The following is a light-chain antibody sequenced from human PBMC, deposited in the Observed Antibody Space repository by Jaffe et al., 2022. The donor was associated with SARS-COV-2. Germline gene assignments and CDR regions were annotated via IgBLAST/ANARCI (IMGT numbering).Light chain of an antibody. V-gene: IGLV2-14*03. J-gene: IGLJ2*01. CDR3: SSYTTRSTLI. Sequence: QSALTQPASVSGSPGQSITISCTGTSSDVGGYYYVSWYQQYPGKAPQLMIFDVTSRPSGVSDRFSGSKSGDTASLTISGLQAEDEADYYCSSYTTRSTLIFGGGTKLTVL. CDR2: DVT. CDR1: SSDVGGYYY.